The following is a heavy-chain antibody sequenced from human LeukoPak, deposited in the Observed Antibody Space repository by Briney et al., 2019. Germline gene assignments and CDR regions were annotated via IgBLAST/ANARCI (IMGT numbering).Heavy chain of an antibody. CDR1: GFTFSSYA. CDR3: ANLGVVRGVMISGQSPYY. J-gene: IGHJ4*02. D-gene: IGHD3-10*01. V-gene: IGHV3-23*01. Sequence: GGSLRLSCAASGFTFSSYAMSWVRQAPGKGLEWVSAFSGSGGSTYYADSVKGRFTISRDNSKNTLYLQMNSLRAEDTAVYYCANLGVVRGVMISGQSPYYWGQGTLVTVSS. CDR2: FSGSGGST.